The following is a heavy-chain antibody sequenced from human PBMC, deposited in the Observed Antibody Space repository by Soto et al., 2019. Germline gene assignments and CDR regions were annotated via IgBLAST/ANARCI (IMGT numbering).Heavy chain of an antibody. J-gene: IGHJ4*02. Sequence: QVQLQESGPGLVKPSETLSLTCTVSGGSISSNYWGWIRQPPGKGLEWIAYVFYSGYSDYNPSLKSRVTISVDTSKNQFSLKMTSVTAADTALYYCATGVATTEWDSWGQGTLVTVSS. CDR3: ATGVATTEWDS. CDR1: GGSISSNY. CDR2: VFYSGYS. D-gene: IGHD5-12*01. V-gene: IGHV4-59*08.